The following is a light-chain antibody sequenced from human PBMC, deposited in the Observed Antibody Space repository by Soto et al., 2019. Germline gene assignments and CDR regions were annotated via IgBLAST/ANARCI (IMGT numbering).Light chain of an antibody. J-gene: IGKJ1*01. CDR3: QQYDSSWT. V-gene: IGKV3-20*01. CDR2: GVS. CDR1: QSVPTNF. Sequence: EIVLTQSPGTLSLSPGERATLSCRASQSVPTNFLAWYHQKPGQAPILVLYGVSRRTTGIPDWFSGSGSGTDFTLTISRLEPEDFAVYYCQQYDSSWTFGQGTKVEI.